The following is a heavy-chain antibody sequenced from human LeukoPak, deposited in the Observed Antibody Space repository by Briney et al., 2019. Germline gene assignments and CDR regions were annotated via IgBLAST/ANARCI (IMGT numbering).Heavy chain of an antibody. CDR3: ARGDYYNNRPYFFDY. J-gene: IGHJ4*02. Sequence: GESLKISCKGSGYSFTSYWIGWVRQMPGKGLEWMGIIYPGDSDTRYSPSFQGQVTISADKSNSTAYLQWSSLKASDSAMYYCARGDYYNNRPYFFDYWGQGTLVTVSS. CDR1: GYSFTSYW. CDR2: IYPGDSDT. D-gene: IGHD3-22*01. V-gene: IGHV5-51*01.